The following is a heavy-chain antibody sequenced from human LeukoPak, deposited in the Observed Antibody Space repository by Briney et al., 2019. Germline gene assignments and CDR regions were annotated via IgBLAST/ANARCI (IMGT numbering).Heavy chain of an antibody. CDR3: ATPWGLGITMSHKGFHI. J-gene: IGHJ3*02. V-gene: IGHV1-24*01. Sequence: ASVKVSFEVSGYTLTELSMHWVRHAPGKGLEWMGGFDPEDGETIYAQKFQGRVTMTEDTSTGTAYMELSSLRSEDTAVYYCATPWGLGITMSHKGFHIWGQGTMVTVSS. CDR1: GYTLTELS. D-gene: IGHD3-22*01. CDR2: FDPEDGET.